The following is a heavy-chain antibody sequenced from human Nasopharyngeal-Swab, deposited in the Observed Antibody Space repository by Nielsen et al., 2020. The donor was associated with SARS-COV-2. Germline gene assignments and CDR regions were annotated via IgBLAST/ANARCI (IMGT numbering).Heavy chain of an antibody. CDR3: ARDGEIAAAPYYYYYYYGMDV. Sequence: SETLSLTCTVSGGSISSSSYYWGWIRQPPGKGLEWIGSIYYSGSTYYNPSLKSRVTISVDTSKNQFSLKLSSVTAADTAVYYCARDGEIAAAPYYYYYYYGMDVWGQGTTVTVSS. J-gene: IGHJ6*02. CDR1: GGSISSSSYY. D-gene: IGHD6-13*01. CDR2: IYYSGST. V-gene: IGHV4-39*02.